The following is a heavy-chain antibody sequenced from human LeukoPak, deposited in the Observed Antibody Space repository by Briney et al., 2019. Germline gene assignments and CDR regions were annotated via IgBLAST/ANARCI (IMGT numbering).Heavy chain of an antibody. Sequence: SETLSLTCTVSDGSITNYDWSWVRQPPGKGLEWIGYIYYSGSTNYNPSLKSRVTISVDTSKNQFSLKLSSVTAADTAVYYCARLRWNGSGSHLGGLDYYYYGMDVWGQGTTVTVSS. CDR2: IYYSGST. V-gene: IGHV4-59*08. J-gene: IGHJ6*02. CDR1: DGSITNYD. CDR3: ARLRWNGSGSHLGGLDYYYYGMDV. D-gene: IGHD3-10*01.